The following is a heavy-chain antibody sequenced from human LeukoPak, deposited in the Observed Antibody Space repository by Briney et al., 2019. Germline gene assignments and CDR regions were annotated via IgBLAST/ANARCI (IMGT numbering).Heavy chain of an antibody. CDR2: INSDERST. CDR3: ASSERGAIIYY. CDR1: GFTFSSYW. J-gene: IGHJ4*02. Sequence: GGSLRLSCAASGFTFSSYWMHWVRRAPGKGLVWVSRINSDERSTSYADSVKGRFTISRDNAKNTLCLQMNSLRAEDTAVYYCASSERGAIIYYWGQGTLVTVSS. D-gene: IGHD5-24*01. V-gene: IGHV3-74*01.